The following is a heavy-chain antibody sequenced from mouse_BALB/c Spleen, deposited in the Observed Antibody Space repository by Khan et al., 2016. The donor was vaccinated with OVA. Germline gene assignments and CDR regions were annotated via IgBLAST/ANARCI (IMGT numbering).Heavy chain of an antibody. J-gene: IGHJ2*01. V-gene: IGHV1-4*01. Sequence: QIQLVQSGTELARPGASVNMSCKASGYTFANYAMHWVKQRPGQGLEWIGYINPSTGYTNYNQNFSDKATLTTDRSSSTAYMQLSSLTSDDSAVYYCVRIPSPPYDFDYWGQGTTLTVSS. D-gene: IGHD2-14*01. CDR2: INPSTGYT. CDR3: VRIPSPPYDFDY. CDR1: GYTFANYA.